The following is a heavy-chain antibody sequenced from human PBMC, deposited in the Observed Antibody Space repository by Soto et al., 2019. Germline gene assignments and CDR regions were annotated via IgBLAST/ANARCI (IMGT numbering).Heavy chain of an antibody. CDR1: CGSFSGYY. V-gene: IGHV4-34*01. CDR3: ARVRRYSSSWYVCYYMDV. D-gene: IGHD6-13*01. CDR2: INHSGST. Sequence: SETLSLTCAVYCGSFSGYYWSWIRQPPGKGLEWIGEINHSGSTNYNPSLKSRVTISVDTSKNQFSLKLSSVTAADTAVYYCARVRRYSSSWYVCYYMDVWGKGTTVT. J-gene: IGHJ6*03.